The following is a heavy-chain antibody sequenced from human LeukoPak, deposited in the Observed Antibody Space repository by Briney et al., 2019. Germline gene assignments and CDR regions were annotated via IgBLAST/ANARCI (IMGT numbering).Heavy chain of an antibody. V-gene: IGHV3-30*19. Sequence: GRSLRLSCAASGFTFSSYGMHWVRQAPGKGLEWVAVIWYDGSNKYYADSVKGRFTISRDNSKNTLYLQMNSLRAEDTAVYYCATYYGDYVSYYYGMDVWGKGTTVTVSS. CDR1: GFTFSSYG. CDR2: IWYDGSNK. J-gene: IGHJ6*04. CDR3: ATYYGDYVSYYYGMDV. D-gene: IGHD4-17*01.